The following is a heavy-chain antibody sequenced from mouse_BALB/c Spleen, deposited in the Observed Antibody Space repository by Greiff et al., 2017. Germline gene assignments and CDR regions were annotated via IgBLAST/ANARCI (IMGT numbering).Heavy chain of an antibody. J-gene: IGHJ4*01. V-gene: IGHV1-87*01. D-gene: IGHD2-4*01. CDR3: ARDYDYYYARDY. Sequence: VQLQQSGAELARPGASVKLSCKASGYTFTSYWMQWVKQRPGQGLEWIGAIYPGDGDTRYTQKFKGKATLTADKSSSTAYMQLSSLASEDSAVYYCARDYDYYYARDYGGQGTSVTVSS. CDR2: IYPGDGDT. CDR1: GYTFTSYW.